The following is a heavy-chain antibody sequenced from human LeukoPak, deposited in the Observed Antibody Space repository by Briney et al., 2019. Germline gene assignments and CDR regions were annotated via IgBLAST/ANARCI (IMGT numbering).Heavy chain of an antibody. CDR3: AGLHDSSGYYPEYNGMDV. Sequence: KPSETLSLTCTVSGGSISSGAYSWSWIRQPPGKGLEWIGYIYHSGSTYYNPSLKSRVTISVDRSKNHFSLRLSSVTAADTAVYYCAGLHDSSGYYPEYNGMDVWGQGTTVTVSS. J-gene: IGHJ6*02. CDR1: GGSISSGAYS. CDR2: IYHSGST. V-gene: IGHV4-30-2*01. D-gene: IGHD3-22*01.